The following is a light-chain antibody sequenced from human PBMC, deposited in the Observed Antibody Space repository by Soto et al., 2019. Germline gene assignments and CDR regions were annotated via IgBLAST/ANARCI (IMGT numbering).Light chain of an antibody. Sequence: EIVLTQSPGTLSLSPGERATLSCRASQSVSSSYLAWYQQKPGQAPRLLIYAASSRATGIPDRFSGSGSGTAFTLTISRLEPEDFAVYYCQQYGSSLYTFGPGTKLEI. J-gene: IGKJ2*01. CDR1: QSVSSSY. CDR3: QQYGSSLYT. V-gene: IGKV3-20*01. CDR2: AAS.